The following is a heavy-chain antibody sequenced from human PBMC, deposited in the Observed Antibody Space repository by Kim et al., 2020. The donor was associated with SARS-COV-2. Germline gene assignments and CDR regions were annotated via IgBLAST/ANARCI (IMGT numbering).Heavy chain of an antibody. J-gene: IGHJ4*02. V-gene: IGHV4-39*01. CDR2: IYYSGST. CDR1: GGSISSSSYY. Sequence: SETLSLTCTVSGGSISSSSYYWGWIRQPPGKGLEWIGSIYYSGSTYYNPSLKSRVTISVDTSKNQFSLKLSSVTATDTAVYYCARLGFFGVVLVLDYWGQGTLVTVSS. CDR3: ARLGFFGVVLVLDY. D-gene: IGHD3-3*01.